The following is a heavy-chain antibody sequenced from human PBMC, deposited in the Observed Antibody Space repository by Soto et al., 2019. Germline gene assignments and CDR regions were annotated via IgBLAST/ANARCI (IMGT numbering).Heavy chain of an antibody. CDR2: IYYSGST. CDR3: ARGTYYFDY. D-gene: IGHD3-10*01. J-gene: IGHJ4*02. CDR1: GVSISSYY. Sequence: SETLSLTCTVSGVSISSYYWNWIRQPPGKGLEWIGYIYYSGSTNYNPSLKSRVTISVDTSKNQFSLKLSSVTAADTAVYYCARGTYYFDYWGQGTLVTVSS. V-gene: IGHV4-59*01.